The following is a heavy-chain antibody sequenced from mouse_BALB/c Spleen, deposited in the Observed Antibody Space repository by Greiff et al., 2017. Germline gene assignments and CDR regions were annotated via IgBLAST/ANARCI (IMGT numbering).Heavy chain of an antibody. CDR1: GFSLTSYG. V-gene: IGHV2-9*02. CDR3: ARKYYRRSNWYFDV. D-gene: IGHD1-1*01. Sequence: QVQLKESGPGLVAPSQSLSITCTVSGFSLTSYGVHWVRQPPGKGLEWLGVIWAGGSTNYHSALMSRLSISKDNSKSQVFLKMNSLQTDDTAMCYCARKYYRRSNWYFDVWGAGTTVTVSS. CDR2: IWAGGST. J-gene: IGHJ1*01.